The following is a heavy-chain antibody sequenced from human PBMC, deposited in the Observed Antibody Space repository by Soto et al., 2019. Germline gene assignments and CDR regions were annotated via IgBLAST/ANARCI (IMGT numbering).Heavy chain of an antibody. J-gene: IGHJ4*02. D-gene: IGHD5-18*01. Sequence: QVQLQESGPRLVKPSETLSLTCTVSGGSISSYYWNWIRQAPGKGLEWIGHIYYTGSAKYNPSFQCRVTISYDTYKIQCSLKVSSMTAADSAIYFVSRGGRFSYGHTDYWGQGTLVTVSS. CDR3: SRGGRFSYGHTDY. CDR2: IYYTGSA. CDR1: GGSISSYY. V-gene: IGHV4-59*01.